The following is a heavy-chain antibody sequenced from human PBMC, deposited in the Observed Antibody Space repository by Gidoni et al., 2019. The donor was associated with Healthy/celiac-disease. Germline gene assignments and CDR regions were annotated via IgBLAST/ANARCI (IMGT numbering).Heavy chain of an antibody. Sequence: YGMHWVRQAPGKGLEWVADIWYDGSNTYYADSVKGRFTISRDNSKNTMYLQMNSLRAEDTAVYYCARDSDELRFLEWLSGGGYFDYWGQGTLVTVSS. CDR1: YG. V-gene: IGHV3-33*01. J-gene: IGHJ4*02. CDR3: ARDSDELRFLEWLSGGGYFDY. CDR2: IWYDGSNT. D-gene: IGHD3-3*01.